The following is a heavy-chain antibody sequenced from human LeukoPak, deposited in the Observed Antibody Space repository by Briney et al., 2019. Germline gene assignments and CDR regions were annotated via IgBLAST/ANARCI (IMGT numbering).Heavy chain of an antibody. J-gene: IGHJ4*02. CDR3: ARDSSGYPYYFDY. D-gene: IGHD3-22*01. CDR2: IYHSGST. CDR1: GGSFSGYY. V-gene: IGHV4-30-2*01. Sequence: SETLSLTCAVYGGSFSGYYWSWIRQPPGKGLEWIGYIYHSGSTYYNPSLKSRVTISVDRSKNQFSLKLSSVTAADTAVYYCARDSSGYPYYFDYWGQGTLVTVSS.